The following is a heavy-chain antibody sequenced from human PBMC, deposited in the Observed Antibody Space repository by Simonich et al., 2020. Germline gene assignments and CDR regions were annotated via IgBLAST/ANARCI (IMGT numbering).Heavy chain of an antibody. Sequence: QVQLVQSGAEVKKPGASVKVSCKASGYTFTSYGISWVRQAPGQGLEWMGWISAYKGNTTDAQKLQGRVTMTTDTTTSTAYMELRSLRSDDTAVYYCARASRGTWWYYYFDYWGQGTLVTVSS. CDR1: GYTFTSYG. CDR3: ARASRGTWWYYYFDY. CDR2: ISAYKGNT. J-gene: IGHJ4*02. V-gene: IGHV1-18*01. D-gene: IGHD2-15*01.